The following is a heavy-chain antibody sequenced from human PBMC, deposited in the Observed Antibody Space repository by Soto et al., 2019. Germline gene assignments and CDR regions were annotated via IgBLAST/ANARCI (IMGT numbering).Heavy chain of an antibody. CDR1: GGSISGYY. V-gene: IGHV4-59*01. CDR2: MYNTGST. CDR3: ARDLWGYCGTDCYPLDV. Sequence: SETRSLTWTVSGGSISGYYWSWIRQPPGKGLEWIGYMYNTGSTVYNPSFKSRVTISVDTSKNQFSLKLNSVTAADTAVYYCARDLWGYCGTDCYPLDVWGQGTTVTVS. J-gene: IGHJ6*02. D-gene: IGHD2-21*02.